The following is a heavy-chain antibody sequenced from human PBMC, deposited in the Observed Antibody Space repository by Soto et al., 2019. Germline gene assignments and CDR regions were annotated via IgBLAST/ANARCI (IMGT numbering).Heavy chain of an antibody. Sequence: PSETLSLTCTVSGGSISSYYGSWIRQPPGKGLEWIGYIYYSGSTNYNPSLKSRVNISVDTYKNQFSLKMSSVTDADTAVYYCERGTVIVEAGTGWLDPWGQGNLVTVT. J-gene: IGHJ5*02. CDR3: ERGTVIVEAGTGWLDP. CDR2: IYYSGST. CDR1: GGSISSYY. V-gene: IGHV4-59*01. D-gene: IGHD6-13*01.